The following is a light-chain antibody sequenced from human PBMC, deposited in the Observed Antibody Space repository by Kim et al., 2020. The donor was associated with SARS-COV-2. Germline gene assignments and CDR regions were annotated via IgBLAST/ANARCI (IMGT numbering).Light chain of an antibody. CDR2: QDE. CDR1: ELANKF. J-gene: IGLJ3*02. Sequence: SSELTQPPSVSVSLGQTASITCSGDELANKFVCWYQQKAGQSPVLVIYQDEKRPSGIPERFSGSTSGNTATLIISETQVMDEADYYCQVWDSSAEVFGGG. V-gene: IGLV3-1*01. CDR3: QVWDSSAEV.